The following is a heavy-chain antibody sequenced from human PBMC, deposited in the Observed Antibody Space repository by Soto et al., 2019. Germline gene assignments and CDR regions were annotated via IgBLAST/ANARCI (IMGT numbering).Heavy chain of an antibody. J-gene: IGHJ4*02. CDR3: AKPLEEYSGYVLPDY. D-gene: IGHD5-12*01. V-gene: IGHV3-33*06. CDR2: IWYDGSNK. CDR1: GFTFSSYG. Sequence: GGSLRLSCAASGFTFSSYGMHWVRQAPGKGLEWVAVIWYDGSNKYYADSVKGRFTISRDNSKNTLYLQMNSLRAEDTAVYYCAKPLEEYSGYVLPDYWGQGTLVTVSS.